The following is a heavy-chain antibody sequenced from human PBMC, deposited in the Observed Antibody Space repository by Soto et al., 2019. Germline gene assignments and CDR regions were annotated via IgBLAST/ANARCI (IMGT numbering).Heavy chain of an antibody. CDR2: ITYDGSNK. CDR3: AKSDYGGNDFQLDY. V-gene: IGHV3-30*18. Sequence: QVQLVESGGGVVQPGRSLRLSCAASGFTLRSSGMHWVRQAPGKGLEWVAVITYDGSNKRYAGSVKGRFTISRDMPKNTLYLQMNSLRAEDTAVYYCAKSDYGGNDFQLDYWGQGTLVTVSS. CDR1: GFTLRSSG. J-gene: IGHJ4*02. D-gene: IGHD4-17*01.